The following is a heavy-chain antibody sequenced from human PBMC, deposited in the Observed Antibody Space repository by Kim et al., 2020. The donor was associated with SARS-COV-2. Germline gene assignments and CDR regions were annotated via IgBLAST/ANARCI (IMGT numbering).Heavy chain of an antibody. CDR1: GFTFSSYA. J-gene: IGHJ5*02. V-gene: IGHV3-23*01. D-gene: IGHD2-2*01. CDR3: AKSVEVVPAARSWFDP. Sequence: GGSLRLSCAASGFTFSSYAMSWVRQAPGKGLEWVSAISGSGGSTYYADSVKGRFTISRDNSKNTLYLQMNSLRAEDTAVYYCAKSVEVVPAARSWFDPWGQGTLVTVSS. CDR2: ISGSGGST.